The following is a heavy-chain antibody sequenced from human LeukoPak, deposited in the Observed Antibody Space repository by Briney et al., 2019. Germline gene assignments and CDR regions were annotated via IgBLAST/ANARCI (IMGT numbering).Heavy chain of an antibody. D-gene: IGHD5-24*01. Sequence: GGSLRLSCVASGFTFSSYSMNWVRQGPGKGLEWVSYISSSSSTIYYADSVKGRFTISRDNAKNSLYLQMNSLRAEDTAVYYCARDLFYTDETGVGQLKRWGAFDYWGQGTLVTISS. CDR2: ISSSSSTI. CDR3: ARDLFYTDETGVGQLKRWGAFDY. J-gene: IGHJ4*02. CDR1: GFTFSSYS. V-gene: IGHV3-48*04.